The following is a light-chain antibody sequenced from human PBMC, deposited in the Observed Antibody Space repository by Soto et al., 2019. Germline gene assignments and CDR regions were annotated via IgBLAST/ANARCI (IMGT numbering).Light chain of an antibody. CDR2: RNN. CDR3: AAWDDSLSGGGVV. J-gene: IGLJ2*01. CDR1: SSNIGSNY. V-gene: IGLV1-47*01. Sequence: QSVLTQPPSASGTPGQRVTISCSGSSSNIGSNYVYRYQQLPGTAPKLLIYRNNQRPSGVPDRFSGSKSGTSASLAISGLRYEDEADYYCAAWDDSLSGGGVVFGGGTKLTVL.